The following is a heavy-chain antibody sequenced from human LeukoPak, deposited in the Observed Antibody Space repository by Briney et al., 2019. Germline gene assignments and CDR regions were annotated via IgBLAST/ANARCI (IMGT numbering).Heavy chain of an antibody. D-gene: IGHD1-26*01. Sequence: GGSLRLSCAASGFTFSSYSMNWVRQAPGKGLEWVSSISSSSSYIYYADSVKGRFTISRDNAKNSLYLQMNSLRAEDTAVYYCARDTIVGATPPDYWGQGTLATVSS. CDR1: GFTFSSYS. CDR3: ARDTIVGATPPDY. J-gene: IGHJ4*02. CDR2: ISSSSSYI. V-gene: IGHV3-21*01.